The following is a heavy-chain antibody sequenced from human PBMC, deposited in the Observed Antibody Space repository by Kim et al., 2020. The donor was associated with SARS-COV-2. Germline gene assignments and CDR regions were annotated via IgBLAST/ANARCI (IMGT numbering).Heavy chain of an antibody. Sequence: SETLSLTCTVSGGSISSYYWSWIRQPPGKGLEWIGYIYYSGSTNYNPSLKSRVTISVDTSKNQFSLKLSSVTAADTAVYYCARGYDGYSSGWYWGLFDYWGQGTLVTVSS. CDR3: ARGYDGYSSGWYWGLFDY. D-gene: IGHD6-19*01. CDR2: IYYSGST. J-gene: IGHJ4*02. CDR1: GGSISSYY. V-gene: IGHV4-59*01.